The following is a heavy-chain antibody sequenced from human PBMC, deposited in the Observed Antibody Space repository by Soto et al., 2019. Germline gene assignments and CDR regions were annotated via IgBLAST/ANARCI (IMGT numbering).Heavy chain of an antibody. J-gene: IGHJ5*02. CDR1: GYTFTTYI. V-gene: IGHV1-3*05. D-gene: IGHD4-17*01. CDR2: INAGNGNT. CDR3: ARGHGDYGRLDP. Sequence: QVQLVQSGAEEKKPGASVKVSCKASGYTFTTYIMHWVRQAPGQRLEWMGWINAGNGNTKYSQNFQGRVTITRGTSASTAYMELSSLRSEDTAVYYCARGHGDYGRLDPWGQGTLVTVSS.